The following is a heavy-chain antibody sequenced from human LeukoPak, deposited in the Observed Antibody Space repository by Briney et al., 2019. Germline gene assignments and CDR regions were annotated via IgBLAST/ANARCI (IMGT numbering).Heavy chain of an antibody. Sequence: KPSETLSLTCTVSGGSISTYYWSWIRQPPGKGLEWIGYIYYSGSTNYNPSLKSRVTISVDTSKNQFSLKLSSVTAADTAVYYYARTTDYDFWSGYFDYWGQGTLVTVSS. CDR3: ARTTDYDFWSGYFDY. D-gene: IGHD3-3*01. CDR2: IYYSGST. J-gene: IGHJ4*02. CDR1: GGSISTYY. V-gene: IGHV4-59*01.